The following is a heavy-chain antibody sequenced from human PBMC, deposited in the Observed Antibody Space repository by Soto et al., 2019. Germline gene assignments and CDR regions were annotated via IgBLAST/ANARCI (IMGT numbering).Heavy chain of an antibody. CDR1: GGSISSGGYY. J-gene: IGHJ4*02. CDR2: IYYSGST. D-gene: IGHD3-10*01. CDR3: AGGGGSGGVYFDY. V-gene: IGHV4-31*03. Sequence: SETLSLTCTVSGGSISSGGYYWSWIRQHPGKGLEWIGYIYYSGSTYYNPSLKSRVTISVDTSKTQFSLKLSSVTPADPAVYFGAGGGGSGGVYFDYWGQGTLVTVSS.